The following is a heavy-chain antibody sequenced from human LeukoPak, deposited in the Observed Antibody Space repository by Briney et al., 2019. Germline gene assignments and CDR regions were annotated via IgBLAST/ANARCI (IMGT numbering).Heavy chain of an antibody. D-gene: IGHD2-2*01. CDR2: INTDGSYI. CDR3: ARGCSSTSCPSDY. J-gene: IGHJ4*02. CDR1: GFTFSSYW. V-gene: IGHV3-74*01. Sequence: GGSLRLSCAASGFTFSSYWMHWVRRAPGKGLVWVSCINTDGSYIRYADSVKGRFTISRDNAKNTLYLQMNSLRAEDTAVYYCARGCSSTSCPSDYWGQGTLATVSS.